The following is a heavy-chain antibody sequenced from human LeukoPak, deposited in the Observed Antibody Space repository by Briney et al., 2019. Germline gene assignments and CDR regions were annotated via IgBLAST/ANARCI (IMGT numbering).Heavy chain of an antibody. J-gene: IGHJ5*02. CDR2: ISAYNGNT. CDR1: GYTFTSYG. CDR3: ARAGGGWAYHTPGWEQQLPTRNWFDP. V-gene: IGHV1-18*01. Sequence: GASVKVSCKASGYTFTSYGISWVRQAPGQGFEWMGWISAYNGNTNYAQKLQSRVTMTTDTSTSTAYMELRSLRSDDTAVYYCARAGGGWAYHTPGWEQQLPTRNWFDPWGQGTLVTVSS. D-gene: IGHD6-13*01.